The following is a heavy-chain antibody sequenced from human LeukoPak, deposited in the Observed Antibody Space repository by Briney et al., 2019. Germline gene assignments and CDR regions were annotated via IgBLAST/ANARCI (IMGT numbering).Heavy chain of an antibody. CDR1: GFTFSSYE. CDR3: ARSAGSSWPPNFDY. J-gene: IGHJ4*02. V-gene: IGHV3-48*03. Sequence: GGSLRLSCAASGFTFSSYEMNRVRQAPGKGLEWVSYISSSGSTIYYADSVKGRFTISRDNSKNTLYLQMNSLRAEDTAVYYCARSAGSSWPPNFDYWGQGTLVTVSS. D-gene: IGHD6-13*01. CDR2: ISSSGSTI.